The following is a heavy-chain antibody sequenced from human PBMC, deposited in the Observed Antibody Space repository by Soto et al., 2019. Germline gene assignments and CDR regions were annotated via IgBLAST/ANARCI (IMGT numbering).Heavy chain of an antibody. CDR2: IYYSGST. CDR3: ARQISPGGYCSGGSCYSGYSWFDP. D-gene: IGHD2-15*01. CDR1: GGSISSSSYY. Sequence: PSETLSLTCTVSGGSISSSSYYWGWIRQPPGKGLERMGSIYYSGSTYYNPSLKSRVTISVDTSKNQFSLKLSSVTAADTAVYYCARQISPGGYCSGGSCYSGYSWFDPWGQGTLVTVS. V-gene: IGHV4-39*01. J-gene: IGHJ5*02.